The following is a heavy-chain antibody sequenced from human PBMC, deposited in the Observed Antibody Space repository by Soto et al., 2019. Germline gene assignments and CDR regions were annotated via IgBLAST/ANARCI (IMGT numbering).Heavy chain of an antibody. CDR3: AKDLPTDLDSSRWYGYFDY. D-gene: IGHD6-19*01. J-gene: IGHJ4*02. V-gene: IGHV3-23*01. CDR2: ISGSGGST. Sequence: GGSLRLCCAASGFTFSRYAMSWVRQAPGKGLEWVSAISGSGGSTYYADSVKGRFTISRDNSKNTLYLQMNSLRAEDSAVYYCAKDLPTDLDSSRWYGYFDYWGQGT. CDR1: GFTFSRYA.